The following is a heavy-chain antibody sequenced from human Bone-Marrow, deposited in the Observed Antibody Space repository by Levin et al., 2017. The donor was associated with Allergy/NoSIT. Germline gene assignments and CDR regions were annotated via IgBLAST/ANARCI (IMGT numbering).Heavy chain of an antibody. J-gene: IGHJ6*02. Sequence: GESLKISCAASGFTFRSYGMHWVRQAPGKGLEWVAVISYDGSEKYYPDSVKGRFTVSRDNSKNTLFLQMNSLGAEDTAIYYCAKDLGSWGNNYYFYGMDVWGQGATVTVSS. V-gene: IGHV3-30*18. CDR1: GFTFRSYG. CDR2: ISYDGSEK. CDR3: AKDLGSWGNNYYFYGMDV. D-gene: IGHD6-13*01.